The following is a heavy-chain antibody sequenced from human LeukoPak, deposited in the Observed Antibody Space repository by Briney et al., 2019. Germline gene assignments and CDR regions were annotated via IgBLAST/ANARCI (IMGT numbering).Heavy chain of an antibody. Sequence: SETLSLTCTVSGDSISSYYWSWIRQPPGKGLEWIGNIYSRGSTNYNPSLKSRVTISVDTSKNQFSLKLSSVTAADTAVYYCARDGAYYYDSSGYYLVYYYYGMDVWGQGTTVTVSS. V-gene: IGHV4-59*12. CDR3: ARDGAYYYDSSGYYLVYYYYGMDV. D-gene: IGHD3-22*01. CDR2: IYSRGST. J-gene: IGHJ6*02. CDR1: GDSISSYY.